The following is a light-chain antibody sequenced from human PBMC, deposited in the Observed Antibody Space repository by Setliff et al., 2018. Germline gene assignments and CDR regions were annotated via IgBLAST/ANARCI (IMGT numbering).Light chain of an antibody. CDR3: SSYAGNNNLI. J-gene: IGLJ2*01. V-gene: IGLV2-8*01. CDR1: SSDVGAYNY. CDR2: EVT. Sequence: QSALAQPPSASGSPGQSVALSCTGSSSDVGAYNYVSWYQQHPGKAPKLLIYEVTKRPSGVPDRFSGSKSGNTASLTVSGLQAEDEPHYYCSSYAGNNNLIFGGGTK.